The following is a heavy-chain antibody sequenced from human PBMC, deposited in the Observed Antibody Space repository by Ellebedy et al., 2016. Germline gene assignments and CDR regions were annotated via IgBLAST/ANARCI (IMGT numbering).Heavy chain of an antibody. CDR2: IYSGGST. CDR3: ARVWTPASGSQRAMDY. J-gene: IGHJ4*02. CDR1: GFTVSRNY. Sequence: GESLKISCAASGFTVSRNYMSWVRQAPGEGLEWVSIIYSGGSTYYAVSVKGRFTISRDNSKNKLFLQMNSLRAEDTAVYYCARVWTPASGSQRAMDYWGRGTLVTVSS. V-gene: IGHV3-53*01. D-gene: IGHD1-26*01.